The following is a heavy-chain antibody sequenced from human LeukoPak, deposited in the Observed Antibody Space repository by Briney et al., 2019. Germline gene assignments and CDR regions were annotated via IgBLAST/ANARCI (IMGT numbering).Heavy chain of an antibody. V-gene: IGHV5-51*01. J-gene: IGHJ4*02. CDR2: IYPGDSDT. D-gene: IGHD2-15*01. CDR1: GYSFTNYW. CDR3: ARCGSPRRAGDY. Sequence: GESLKISCKGSGYSFTNYWIGWVRQMPGKGLEWMGIIYPGDSDTRYSPSFQGQVTISADKSISTAYLQWDSLKTSDTAICYCARCGSPRRAGDYWGQGTLVTVSS.